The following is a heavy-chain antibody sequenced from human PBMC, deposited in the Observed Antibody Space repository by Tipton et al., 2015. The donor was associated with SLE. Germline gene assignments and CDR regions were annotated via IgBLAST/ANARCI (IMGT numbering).Heavy chain of an antibody. V-gene: IGHV4-59*01. J-gene: IGHJ2*01. D-gene: IGHD1-26*01. CDR3: ARANGVVGGQVPYWYFEN. Sequence: TLSLTCTVSGGSISDYYWTWIRQPPGKGLEWIGYIFYSGGTNYNPSLKSRVTISGDTSKNRFSLQLSSVTAADAAVYFCARANGVVGGQVPYWYFENWGRGTLVTVSS. CDR2: IFYSGGT. CDR1: GGSISDYY.